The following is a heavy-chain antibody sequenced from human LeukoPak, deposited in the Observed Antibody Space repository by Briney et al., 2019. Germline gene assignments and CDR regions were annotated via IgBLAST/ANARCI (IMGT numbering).Heavy chain of an antibody. J-gene: IGHJ4*02. CDR3: ARDWGMTTVTTAGAPLDY. Sequence: GGSLRLSCAASGFIFSDYAMHWVRQAPGKGLKWVSYISSSGSTIYYADSVKGRFTISRDNAKNSLYLQMNSLRAEDTAVYYCARDWGMTTVTTAGAPLDYWGQGTLVTVSS. D-gene: IGHD4-17*01. CDR2: ISSSGSTI. CDR1: GFIFSDYA. V-gene: IGHV3-11*04.